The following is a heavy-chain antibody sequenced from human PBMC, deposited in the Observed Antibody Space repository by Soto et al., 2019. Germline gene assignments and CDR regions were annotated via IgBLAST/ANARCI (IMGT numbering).Heavy chain of an antibody. CDR2: ISYDGSNK. J-gene: IGHJ4*02. V-gene: IGHV3-30-3*01. CDR1: GFTFSSYA. D-gene: IGHD3-10*01. Sequence: QVQLVESGGGVVQPGRSLRLSCAASGFTFSSYAMHWVRQAPGKGLEWVAVISYDGSNKYYADSVKGRFTISRDNSKNTLWLQMNSLRAEDTAVYYCARTEFGDGGGDYGGQGTLVTVSS. CDR3: ARTEFGDGGGDY.